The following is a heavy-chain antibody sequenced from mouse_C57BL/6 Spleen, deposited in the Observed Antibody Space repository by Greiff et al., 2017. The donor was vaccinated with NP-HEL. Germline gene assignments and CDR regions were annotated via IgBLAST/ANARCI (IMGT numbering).Heavy chain of an antibody. CDR3: ARLTTVVATPAWFAY. D-gene: IGHD1-1*01. CDR2: IDPSDSYT. V-gene: IGHV1-50*01. J-gene: IGHJ3*01. CDR1: GFNITDDY. Sequence: QVQLQQSGAELVRPGASVKLSCTASGFNITDDYMHWVKQRPGQGLEWIGEIDPSDSYTNYNQKLKGKATLTVDTSSSTAYMQLSSLTSEDSAVYYCARLTTVVATPAWFAYWGQGTLVTVSA.